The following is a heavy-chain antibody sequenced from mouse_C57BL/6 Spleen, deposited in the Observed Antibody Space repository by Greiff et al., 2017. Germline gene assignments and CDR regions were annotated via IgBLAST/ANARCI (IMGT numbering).Heavy chain of an antibody. CDR2: IDPETGGT. CDR1: GYTFTDYE. V-gene: IGHV1-15*01. J-gene: IGHJ2*01. D-gene: IGHD1-1*01. CDR3: TRLDGSSDEDY. Sequence: VQLQQSGAELVRPGASVTLSCKASGYTFTDYEMHWVKQTPVHGLEWIGAIDPETGGTAYNHKFKGKAILTADKSSSTAYMELRSLTSEDSAVYYGTRLDGSSDEDYWGQGTTLTVSS.